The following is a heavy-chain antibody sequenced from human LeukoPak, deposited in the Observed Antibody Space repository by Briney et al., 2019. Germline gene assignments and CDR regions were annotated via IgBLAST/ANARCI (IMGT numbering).Heavy chain of an antibody. CDR2: ISPDGSTT. CDR3: TRDRTTITLFEL. CDR1: GFSISSYW. V-gene: IGHV3-74*01. Sequence: GGSLRLSCAASGFSISSYWMHWVRQVPGKGLVWVSRISPDGSTTGYADSVKGRFIASRDNARNTLYLQINSLRAEDSAVYYCTRDRTTITLFELWGQGTLVTVSS. D-gene: IGHD4-11*01. J-gene: IGHJ4*02.